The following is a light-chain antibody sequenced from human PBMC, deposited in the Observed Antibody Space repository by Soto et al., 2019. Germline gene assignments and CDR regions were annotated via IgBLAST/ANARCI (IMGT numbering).Light chain of an antibody. J-gene: IGLJ3*02. Sequence: SYELTQPPSVSVAPGQTARITCGGNNIGGKSVHWYQQKPGQAPVLAVNDVSDRPSGIPERFSGSKSGNTATLTISRVEAGDEADYYCQVWDSSSDHVVFGGGTKVTVL. CDR3: QVWDSSSDHVV. V-gene: IGLV3-21*02. CDR2: DVS. CDR1: NIGGKS.